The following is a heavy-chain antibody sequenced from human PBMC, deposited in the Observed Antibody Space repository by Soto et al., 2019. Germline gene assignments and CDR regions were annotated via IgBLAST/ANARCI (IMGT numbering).Heavy chain of an antibody. CDR1: GYTFTSYY. J-gene: IGHJ3*02. V-gene: IGHV1-46*01. D-gene: IGHD3-22*01. CDR2: INPSGGST. Sequence: ASVKVSCKASGYTFTSYYMHWVRQAPGQGLEWMGIINPSGGSTSYAQKFQGRVTMTRDTSTSTVYMGLSSLRSEDTAVYYCARDQTSVTMIVVVMEGTAFDIWGQGTMVTVS. CDR3: ARDQTSVTMIVVVMEGTAFDI.